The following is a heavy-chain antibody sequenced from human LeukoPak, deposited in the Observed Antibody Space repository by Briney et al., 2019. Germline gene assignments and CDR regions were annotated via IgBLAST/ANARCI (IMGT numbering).Heavy chain of an antibody. CDR2: IYYSGST. J-gene: IGHJ3*02. CDR1: GGSISSYY. Sequence: SETLSLTCTVSGGSISSYYWSWIRQPPGKGLEWIGYIYYSGSTNYNPSLKSRVTISVDTSKNQFSLKLSSVTAADTAVYYCARDSDYSGDAFDIWGQGTMVTVSS. D-gene: IGHD3-16*01. V-gene: IGHV4-59*01. CDR3: ARDSDYSGDAFDI.